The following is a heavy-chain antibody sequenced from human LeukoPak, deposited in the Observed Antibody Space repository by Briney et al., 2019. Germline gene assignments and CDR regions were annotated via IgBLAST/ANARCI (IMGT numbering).Heavy chain of an antibody. Sequence: GGSLRLSCAASGFTFSSCAMSWVRQAPGKGLEWVSVIYSGGSTYYADSVKGRFTISRDNSKNTLYLQMNSLRAEDTAVYYCARAVTAKNYGMDVWGQGTTVTVSS. J-gene: IGHJ6*02. D-gene: IGHD5-18*01. CDR1: GFTFSSCA. V-gene: IGHV3-66*01. CDR2: IYSGGST. CDR3: ARAVTAKNYGMDV.